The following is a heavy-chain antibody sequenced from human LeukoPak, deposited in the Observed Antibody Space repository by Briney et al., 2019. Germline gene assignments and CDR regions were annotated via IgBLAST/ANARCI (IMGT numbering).Heavy chain of an antibody. V-gene: IGHV4-39*01. CDR3: ARQQCNGGSCYSRAIWFDP. J-gene: IGHJ5*02. Sequence: SETLSLTCTVSGGSISSSRYYWAWIRQPPGKGLEWIASIYYTGNTYYNPSLKSRVTISVDTSNNQFSLNLNSVTAADTAMYYCARQQCNGGSCYSRAIWFDPWGQGTLVTVSS. CDR2: IYYTGNT. CDR1: GGSISSSRYY. D-gene: IGHD2-15*01.